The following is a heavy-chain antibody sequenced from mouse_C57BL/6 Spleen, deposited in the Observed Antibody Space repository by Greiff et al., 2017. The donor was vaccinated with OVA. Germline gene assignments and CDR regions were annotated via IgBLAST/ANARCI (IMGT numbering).Heavy chain of an antibody. Sequence: EVKLVESGPELVKPGASVKISCKASGYSFTGYYMNWVKQSPEKSLEWIGEINPSTGGTTYNQKFKAKATLTVDKSSSTAYMQLKSLTSEDSAVYYCARRGGYSNYDYFDYWGQGTTLTVSS. CDR3: ARRGGYSNYDYFDY. D-gene: IGHD2-5*01. CDR2: INPSTGGT. V-gene: IGHV1-42*01. CDR1: GYSFTGYY. J-gene: IGHJ2*01.